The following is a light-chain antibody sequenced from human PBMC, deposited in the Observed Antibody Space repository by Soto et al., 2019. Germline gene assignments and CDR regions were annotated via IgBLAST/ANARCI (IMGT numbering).Light chain of an antibody. CDR2: YDS. Sequence: SYELTKPPSVSVAPGKTARITCGGNNIGSKSVHWYQQKPGQAPVLVIYYDSDRPSGIPERFSGSNSGNTATLTISRVEAGDEADYYCQVWDSSSDWVFGGGTKLTVL. CDR1: NIGSKS. CDR3: QVWDSSSDWV. V-gene: IGLV3-21*04. J-gene: IGLJ3*02.